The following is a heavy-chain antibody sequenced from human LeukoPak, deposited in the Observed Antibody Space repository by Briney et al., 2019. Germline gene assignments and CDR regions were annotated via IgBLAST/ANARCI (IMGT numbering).Heavy chain of an antibody. CDR2: ITGGGGST. J-gene: IGHJ4*02. V-gene: IGHV3-23*01. D-gene: IGHD1-26*01. CDR1: GFTFSGYA. Sequence: GGSLRLSCAASGFTFSGYAMSWVRQAPGKGLEWVSAITGGGGSTYYADSVKGRFTISRDNSKNTVFLQMDSLKAEDTAVYYCAKRNIGAVECWGQGTLVTVSS. CDR3: AKRNIGAVEC.